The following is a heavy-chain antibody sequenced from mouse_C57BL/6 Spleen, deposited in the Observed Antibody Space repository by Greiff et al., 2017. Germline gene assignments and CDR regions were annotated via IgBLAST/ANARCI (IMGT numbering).Heavy chain of an antibody. V-gene: IGHV1-15*01. CDR3: TRRLDDNYEDYAMDD. CDR2: IDPETGGT. CDR1: GYTFTDYE. Sequence: QVQLQQSGAELVRPGASVTLSCKASGYTFTDYEMHWVKQTPVHGLEWIGAIDPETGGTAYNQKFKGKAILTADKSSSTAYMELRSLTSEDSAVYYCTRRLDDNYEDYAMDDWGQGTSVTVSS. J-gene: IGHJ4*01. D-gene: IGHD2-1*01.